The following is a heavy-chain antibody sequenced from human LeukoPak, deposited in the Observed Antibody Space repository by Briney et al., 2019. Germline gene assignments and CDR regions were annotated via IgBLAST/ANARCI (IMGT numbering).Heavy chain of an antibody. Sequence: GGSLRLSRAASGFTFSSYWMSWVRQAPGKGLEWVANIKQDGGETYYVDSLKGRFTISRDNAKNSLYLQMNRLRAEDSAGYYCATNRYPAFDFRGQGTMVTVSS. V-gene: IGHV3-7*02. J-gene: IGHJ3*01. CDR1: GFTFSSYW. D-gene: IGHD3-9*01. CDR3: ATNRYPAFDF. CDR2: IKQDGGET.